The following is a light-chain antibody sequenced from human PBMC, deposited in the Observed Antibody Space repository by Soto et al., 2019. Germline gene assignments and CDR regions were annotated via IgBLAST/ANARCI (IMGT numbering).Light chain of an antibody. CDR3: HRYGSPWT. V-gene: IGKV3-20*01. CDR1: QSASSSF. J-gene: IGKJ1*01. Sequence: EVVLTQSPGTLSLSPGERATLSCRASQSASSSFLAWYQQKPGQAPRLLIYGTSSRATGIPDRFSGSGSGTDFTLTISRLESEDFSVYYCHRYGSPWTFGQGTKVEIK. CDR2: GTS.